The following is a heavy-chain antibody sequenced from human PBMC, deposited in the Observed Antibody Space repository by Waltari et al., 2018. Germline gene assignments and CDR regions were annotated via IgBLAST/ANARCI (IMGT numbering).Heavy chain of an antibody. Sequence: QVQLQESGPGLVKPSETLSLTCAVSGYSISSGYYWGWIRQPPGKGLAWIGSIYHSGSTYYNPSLKSRVTISVDTSKNQFSLKLSSVTAADTAVYYCARRSYYYDSSGYYIAFDYWGQGTLVTVSS. CDR2: IYHSGST. D-gene: IGHD3-22*01. CDR3: ARRSYYYDSSGYYIAFDY. J-gene: IGHJ4*02. CDR1: GYSISSGYY. V-gene: IGHV4-38-2*01.